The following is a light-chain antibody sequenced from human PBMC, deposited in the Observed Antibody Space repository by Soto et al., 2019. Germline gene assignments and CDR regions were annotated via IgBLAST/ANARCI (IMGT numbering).Light chain of an antibody. Sequence: DIHMTQSPSTLSASVGDRVTITCRASQSISSWLAWYQQKPGKAPKLLIYKASSLESGVPSRFSGSGSGTEFTLTISSLQPDDFATYYCQQYNSYSPVYTFGQGTKLEIK. CDR1: QSISSW. CDR3: QQYNSYSPVYT. V-gene: IGKV1-5*03. J-gene: IGKJ2*01. CDR2: KAS.